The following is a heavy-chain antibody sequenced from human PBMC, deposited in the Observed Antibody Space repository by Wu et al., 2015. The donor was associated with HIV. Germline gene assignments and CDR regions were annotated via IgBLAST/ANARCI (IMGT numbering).Heavy chain of an antibody. V-gene: IGHV1-24*01. CDR1: GYTLTELS. J-gene: IGHJ1*01. Sequence: QVHLVQSGAEVKKPGASVKVSCKVSGYTLTELSMHWVRQAPGKGLEWMGGFDPEDGETIYAQKFQGRVTMTEDTSTDTAYMELSSLRSEDTAVYYCATDDKVYDFWSGYYPHWGQGTLVTVSS. D-gene: IGHD3-3*01. CDR2: FDPEDGET. CDR3: ATDDKVYDFWSGYYPH.